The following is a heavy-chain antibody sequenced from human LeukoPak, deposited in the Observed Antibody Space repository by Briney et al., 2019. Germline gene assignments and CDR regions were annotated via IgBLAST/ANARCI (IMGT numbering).Heavy chain of an antibody. CDR1: GYTFTSYG. CDR3: AREVDDSSGYYSDY. CDR2: ISAYNGNT. Sequence: ASVKVSCKASGYTFTSYGISWVRQAPGQGLEWMGWISAYNGNTNHAQKLQGRVTMTTDTSTSTAYMELRSLRSDDTAVYYCAREVDDSSGYYSDYWGQGTLVTVSS. V-gene: IGHV1-18*01. J-gene: IGHJ4*02. D-gene: IGHD3-22*01.